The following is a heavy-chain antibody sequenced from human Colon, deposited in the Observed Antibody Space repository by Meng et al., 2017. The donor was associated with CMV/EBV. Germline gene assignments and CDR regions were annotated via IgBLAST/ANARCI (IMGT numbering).Heavy chain of an antibody. CDR2: IYSNGRI. CDR3: GRAGARGVPIDV. Sequence: QVQLQGAGPGLVKPSETLSPTCPVSGGSISGHYWTWIRRPAGEGLQWLGRIYSNGRIDENYSLRSRVTISVDTSKNQLSLRLTSVTAADTAVYYCGRAGARGVPIDVWGRGTLVTVSS. J-gene: IGHJ1*01. V-gene: IGHV4-4*07. CDR1: GGSISGHY. D-gene: IGHD3-10*01.